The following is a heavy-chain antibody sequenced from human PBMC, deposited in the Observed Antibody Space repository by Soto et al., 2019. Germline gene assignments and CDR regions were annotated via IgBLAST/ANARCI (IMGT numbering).Heavy chain of an antibody. CDR2: IYPGDSDT. J-gene: IGHJ6*04. V-gene: IGHV5-51*01. D-gene: IGHD6-19*01. CDR1: GYSFTSYW. CDR3: ARQVAVADLVYYYSYGMDF. Sequence: GESLKISCKGSGYSFTSYWIGWVRQMPGKGLEWMGIIYPGDSDTRYSPSFQGQVTISADKSISTAYLQWSSLKASDTAMYYCARQVAVADLVYYYSYGMDFWGKGTTVTVSS.